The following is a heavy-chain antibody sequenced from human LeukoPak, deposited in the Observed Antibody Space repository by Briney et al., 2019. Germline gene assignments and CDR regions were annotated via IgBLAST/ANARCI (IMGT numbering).Heavy chain of an antibody. J-gene: IGHJ4*02. V-gene: IGHV1-2*02. Sequence: SVKVSCKASGYTFTGYYMHWVRQAPGQGLEWMGWINPNSGGTNYAQKFQGRVTMTRDTSISTAYMELSRLRSDDTAVYYCARAPVTIFGVVIIPYDYWGQGTLIAVSS. D-gene: IGHD3-3*01. CDR3: ARAPVTIFGVVIIPYDY. CDR2: INPNSGGT. CDR1: GYTFTGYY.